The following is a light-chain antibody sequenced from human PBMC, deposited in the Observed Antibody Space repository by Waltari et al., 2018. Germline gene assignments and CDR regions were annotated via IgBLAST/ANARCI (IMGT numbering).Light chain of an antibody. Sequence: HSVLTQPPSASGTPGQRVTISCSGRSPNIRPYYLYWYQQFPGTAPKLLIYRNNQRPSGVPDRFSGSKSGTSASLAIGGLRSEDEADYYCATWDDSLTAWVFGGGTKVTVL. CDR1: SPNIRPYY. CDR2: RNN. J-gene: IGLJ3*02. CDR3: ATWDDSLTAWV. V-gene: IGLV1-47*01.